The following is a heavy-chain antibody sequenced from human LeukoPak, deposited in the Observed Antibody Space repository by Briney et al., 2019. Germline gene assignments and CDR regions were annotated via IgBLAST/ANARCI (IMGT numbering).Heavy chain of an antibody. CDR3: ARDGLSSGWFPEGFDP. J-gene: IGHJ5*02. D-gene: IGHD6-19*01. V-gene: IGHV4-34*01. CDR1: GGSFSGYY. CDR2: IYYSGST. Sequence: PSETLSLTCAVYGGSFSGYYWSWIRQPPGKGLEWIGSIYYSGSTYYNPSLKSRVTISVDTSKNQFSLKLSSVTAADTAVYYCARDGLSSGWFPEGFDPWGQGTLVTVSS.